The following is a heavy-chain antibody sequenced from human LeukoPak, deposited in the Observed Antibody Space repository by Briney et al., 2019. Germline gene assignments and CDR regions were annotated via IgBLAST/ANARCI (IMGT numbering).Heavy chain of an antibody. J-gene: IGHJ4*02. CDR1: GFTFTNYG. V-gene: IGHV3-21*01. Sequence: PGGSLRLSCAASGFTFTNYGMNWVRQAPGKGLEWVSSISSSSSYIYYADSVKGRFTISRDNAKNSLYLQMNSLRAEDTAVYYCARGIPPDYWGQGTLVTVPS. CDR3: ARGIPPDY. CDR2: ISSSSSYI.